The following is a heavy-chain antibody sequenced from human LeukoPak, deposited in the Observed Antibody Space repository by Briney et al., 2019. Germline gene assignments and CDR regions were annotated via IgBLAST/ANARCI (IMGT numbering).Heavy chain of an antibody. CDR2: ISSSSSTI. CDR1: GFTFSSYS. V-gene: IGHV3-48*01. Sequence: GGSLRLSCAASGFTFSSYSMNWVRQAPGKGLEWVSYISSSSSTIYYADSVKGRFTISRDNSKNTLYLQMNSLRAEDTAVYYCAATYYYGSGSYWGRGTLVTVSS. J-gene: IGHJ4*02. CDR3: AATYYYGSGSY. D-gene: IGHD3-10*01.